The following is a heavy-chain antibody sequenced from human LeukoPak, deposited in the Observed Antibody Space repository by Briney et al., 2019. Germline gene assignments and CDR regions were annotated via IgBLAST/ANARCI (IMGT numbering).Heavy chain of an antibody. CDR3: DYRGE. V-gene: IGHV3-7*05. CDR2: INEDGSKK. CDR1: AFTFSSSW. D-gene: IGHD3-10*01. J-gene: IGHJ4*02. Sequence: RGSLRLSCVGSAFTFSSSWMNWVRQAPGKGLEWVANINEDGSKKSYVDSVKGRFTISRDNAKNSLFLQMSSLRAEDTALYYCDYRGEWGQGILVTVSS.